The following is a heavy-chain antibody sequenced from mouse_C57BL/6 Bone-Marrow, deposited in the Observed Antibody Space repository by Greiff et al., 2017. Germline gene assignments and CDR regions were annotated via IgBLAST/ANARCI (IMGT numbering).Heavy chain of an antibody. V-gene: IGHV1-55*01. CDR3: ARGCYDYILDY. CDR1: GYTFTSYW. CDR2: NYPGSGST. D-gene: IGHD2-4*01. J-gene: IGHJ2*01. Sequence: QVQLQQPGAELVKPGASVKMSCKASGYTFTSYWITWVKQRPGQGLEWIGDNYPGSGSTNYNEKFKSKATLTVDTSSSTAYMQLSSLTSEDSAVYYCARGCYDYILDYWGQGTTLTVSS.